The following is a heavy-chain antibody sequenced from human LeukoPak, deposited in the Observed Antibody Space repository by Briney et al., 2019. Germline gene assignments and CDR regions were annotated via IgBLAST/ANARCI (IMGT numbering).Heavy chain of an antibody. CDR2: INPNSGGT. CDR1: GYTFTSYG. Sequence: ASVKVSCKASGYTFTSYGISWVRQAPGQGLEWMGWINPNSGGTNYAQKFRGRVTMTRDTSISTAYMELSRLRSDDTAVYYCARDGPGGGFDYWGQGTLVTVSS. V-gene: IGHV1-2*02. D-gene: IGHD3-16*01. CDR3: ARDGPGGGFDY. J-gene: IGHJ4*02.